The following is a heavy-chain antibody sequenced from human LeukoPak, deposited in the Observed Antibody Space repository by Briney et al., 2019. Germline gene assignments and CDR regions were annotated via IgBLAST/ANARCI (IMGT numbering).Heavy chain of an antibody. D-gene: IGHD3-16*02. CDR2: IKQDGSEK. CDR3: ARGGGRPTYYDYVWGSYRSYYFDY. Sequence: AGGSLRLSRAASGFTFSSYWMSWVRQAPGKGLEWVANIKQDGSEKYYVDSVKGRFTISRDNAKNSLYLQMNSLRAEDTAVYYCARGGGRPTYYDYVWGSYRSYYFDYWGQGTLVTVSS. CDR1: GFTFSSYW. V-gene: IGHV3-7*01. J-gene: IGHJ4*02.